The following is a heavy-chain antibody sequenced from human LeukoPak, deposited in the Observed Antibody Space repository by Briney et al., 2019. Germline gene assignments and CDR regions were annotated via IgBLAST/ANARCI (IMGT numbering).Heavy chain of an antibody. D-gene: IGHD6-19*01. Sequence: SETLSLTCAVSGGSISSYYWSWIRQPPGKGLEWIGYIDYRGITSYNPSLESRVTISVDTSKNQFSLRLSSMTAADTAVYYCTREYSSGWSGTGYWGQGTLVTVSS. CDR2: IDYRGIT. CDR1: GGSISSYY. CDR3: TREYSSGWSGTGY. V-gene: IGHV4-59*01. J-gene: IGHJ4*02.